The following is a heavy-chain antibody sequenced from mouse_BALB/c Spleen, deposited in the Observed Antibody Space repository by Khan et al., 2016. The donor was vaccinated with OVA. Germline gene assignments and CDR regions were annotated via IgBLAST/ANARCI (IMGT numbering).Heavy chain of an antibody. CDR1: GFTFSSFG. Sequence: EVQGVESGGGLVQPGGSRKLSCAASGFTFSSFGMHWVHQAPEKGLEWVAYISSGRSTIYYVDSVKGRFTISRDNPKNTLFLQMTSLRSEDTAMYYCARSGGNFHWYFDVWGAGTSVTVSS. D-gene: IGHD2-1*01. J-gene: IGHJ1*01. CDR3: ARSGGNFHWYFDV. V-gene: IGHV5-17*02. CDR2: ISSGRSTI.